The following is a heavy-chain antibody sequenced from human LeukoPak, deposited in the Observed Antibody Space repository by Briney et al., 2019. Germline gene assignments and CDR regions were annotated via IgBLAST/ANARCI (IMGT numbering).Heavy chain of an antibody. V-gene: IGHV3-11*01. CDR1: GFSISDHY. CDR2: VTSSGSST. Sequence: GGSLRLSCAVSGFSISDHYMSWSRQSPGKGLEWISYVTSSGSSTKYADSVKGRFTISRGNAKNSVALQMNSLRAEDTAVYYCTRERRGSYYAFESWGQGTLVTVSS. CDR3: TRERRGSYYAFES. J-gene: IGHJ4*02. D-gene: IGHD3-10*01.